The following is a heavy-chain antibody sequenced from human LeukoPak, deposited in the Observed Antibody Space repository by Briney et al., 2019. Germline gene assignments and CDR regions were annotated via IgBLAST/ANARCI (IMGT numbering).Heavy chain of an antibody. J-gene: IGHJ5*02. Sequence: PGGSLRLSCAASGFTFTSYGMHWVRQAPGKGLEWVALISSDGGNENYADSVRGRFTISRDNSKNTLYLQMNSLRAEDTAVYYCAKGAYSSGSWGPNWFDPWGQGTLVTVSS. D-gene: IGHD6-19*01. V-gene: IGHV3-30*18. CDR3: AKGAYSSGSWGPNWFDP. CDR1: GFTFTSYG. CDR2: ISSDGGNE.